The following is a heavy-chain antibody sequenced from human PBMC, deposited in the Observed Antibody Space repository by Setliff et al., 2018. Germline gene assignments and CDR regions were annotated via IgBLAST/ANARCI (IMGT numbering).Heavy chain of an antibody. V-gene: IGHV3-20*04. CDR1: GFTFDDYG. CDR3: ARDFGPSKNYNFWSGYVDY. D-gene: IGHD3-3*01. CDR2: INWNGGRT. Sequence: GGSLRLSCAASGFTFDDYGMSWVRQAPGKGLEWVSGINWNGGRTGYADSVKGRFTISRDNSINTLYLQMNSLRAEDTAVYYCARDFGPSKNYNFWSGYVDYWGQGTLVTVSS. J-gene: IGHJ4*02.